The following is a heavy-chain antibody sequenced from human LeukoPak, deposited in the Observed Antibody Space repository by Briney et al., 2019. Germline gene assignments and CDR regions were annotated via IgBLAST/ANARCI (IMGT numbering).Heavy chain of an antibody. CDR1: GFIFSGYS. CDR2: ISESGRDT. Sequence: PGGSLRLSCAASGFIFSGYSMSWVRQAPGKGLEWVSAISESGRDTYYTDSVKGRFTISRDNAKNSLYLQMNSLRVEDTALYYCAKDSQWLVRGWFDPWGQGTLVTVSS. V-gene: IGHV3-23*01. CDR3: AKDSQWLVRGWFDP. D-gene: IGHD6-19*01. J-gene: IGHJ5*02.